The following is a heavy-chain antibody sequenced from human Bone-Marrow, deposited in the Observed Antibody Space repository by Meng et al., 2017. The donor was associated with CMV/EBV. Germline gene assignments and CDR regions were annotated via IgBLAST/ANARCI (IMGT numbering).Heavy chain of an antibody. D-gene: IGHD6-13*01. CDR2: INPSGGST. V-gene: IGHV1-46*01. CDR3: ARCIAAAGTLYYYYYGMDV. Sequence: ASVKVSCKASGYTFTSYYMHWVRQAPGQGLEWMGIINPSGGSTSYAQKFQGRVTMTRDTSTSKVYMELSSLRSEDTAVYYCARCIAAAGTLYYYYYGMDVWGQGTTVTVSS. J-gene: IGHJ6*02. CDR1: GYTFTSYY.